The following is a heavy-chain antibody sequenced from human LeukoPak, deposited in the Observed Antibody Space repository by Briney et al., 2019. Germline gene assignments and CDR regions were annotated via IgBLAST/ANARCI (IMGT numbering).Heavy chain of an antibody. J-gene: IGHJ4*02. D-gene: IGHD3-22*01. CDR3: ARVRASYYDSSGYQETDY. CDR2: MNPNSGNT. Sequence: GASVKVSCKASGYTFTSYDINWVRQATGQGLEWMGWMNPNSGNTGYAQKFQGRVTITRNTSISTAYMELSSLRSEDTAVYYCARVRASYYDSSGYQETDYWGQGTLVTVSS. CDR1: GYTFTSYD. V-gene: IGHV1-8*03.